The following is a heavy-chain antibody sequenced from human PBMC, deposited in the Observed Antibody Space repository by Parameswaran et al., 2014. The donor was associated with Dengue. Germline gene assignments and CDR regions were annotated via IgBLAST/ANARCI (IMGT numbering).Heavy chain of an antibody. D-gene: IGHD3-9*01. Sequence: WIRQPPGKGLEWIGEINHSGSTNYNPSLKSRVTISIDTSKNQFSLKLSSVTAADTAVYYCARSRRIRYFDWSPIDYWGQGTLVTVSS. CDR3: ARSRRIRYFDWSPIDY. J-gene: IGHJ4*02. V-gene: IGHV4-34*01. CDR2: INHSGST.